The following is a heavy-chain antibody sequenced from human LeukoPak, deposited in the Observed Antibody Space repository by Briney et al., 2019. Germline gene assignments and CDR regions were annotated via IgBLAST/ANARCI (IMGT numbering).Heavy chain of an antibody. V-gene: IGHV3-74*01. J-gene: IGHJ4*02. CDR3: ARNNWGIDY. CDR1: GFTFRNHW. CDR2: INSDGSDT. D-gene: IGHD7-27*01. Sequence: PGGSLRLSCAASGFTFRNHWMHWVRQAPGKGLVWVARINSDGSDTSHADSVEGRFTISRDNAKDTLYLQMNSLRVEDTAVYYCARNNWGIDYWGQGTLSPSPQ.